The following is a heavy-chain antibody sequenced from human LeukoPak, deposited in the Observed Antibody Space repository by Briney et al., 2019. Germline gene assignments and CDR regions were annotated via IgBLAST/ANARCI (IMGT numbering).Heavy chain of an antibody. V-gene: IGHV3-33*01. CDR2: MWADGSKT. CDR3: ARDADTSAFNWYFDL. Sequence: GGSLRLSCTASGFPLSNYGMHWARQAPGKGLELVALMWADGSKTSYANSVKGRFTISRDISRNTLYLQMNSLRAEDTALYYCARDADTSAFNWYFDLWGRGTLVTVSS. J-gene: IGHJ2*01. CDR1: GFPLSNYG. D-gene: IGHD1-26*01.